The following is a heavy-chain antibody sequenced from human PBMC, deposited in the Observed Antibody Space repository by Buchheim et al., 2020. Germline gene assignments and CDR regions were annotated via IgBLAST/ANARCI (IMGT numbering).Heavy chain of an antibody. V-gene: IGHV3-30*18. CDR2: ISYDGSNK. D-gene: IGHD2-8*01. CDR1: GFTFSSYG. J-gene: IGHJ4*02. Sequence: VQLVESGGGLVQPGRSLRLSCAASGFTFSSYGMHWVRQAPGKGLEWVAVISYDGSNKYYADSVKGRFTISRDNSKNTLYLQMNSLRAEDTAVYYCAKDSSIKYCTNGVCYSLDYWGQGTL. CDR3: AKDSSIKYCTNGVCYSLDY.